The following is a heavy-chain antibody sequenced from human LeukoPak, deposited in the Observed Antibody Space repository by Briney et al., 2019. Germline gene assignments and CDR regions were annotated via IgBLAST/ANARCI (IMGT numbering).Heavy chain of an antibody. J-gene: IGHJ5*01. CDR1: GLAVSSNY. CDR3: ARLIRSYNWFDS. D-gene: IGHD3-10*01. Sequence: GGSLRLSCAASGLAVSSNYMSWVRQAPGKGLEWVSIVYSGGSTYSADSVKGRSTISRDNSKNTLYLQMNSLRAEDTAVYYCARLIRSYNWFDSWGQGTLVTVSS. CDR2: VYSGGST. V-gene: IGHV3-53*01.